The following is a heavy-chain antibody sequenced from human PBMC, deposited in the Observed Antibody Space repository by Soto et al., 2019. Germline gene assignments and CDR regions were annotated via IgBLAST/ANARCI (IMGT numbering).Heavy chain of an antibody. V-gene: IGHV1-69*13. CDR2: IIPIFGTA. CDR1: GGTFSSYA. D-gene: IGHD3-10*01. CDR3: AREGDSRYYGSGSYAFDI. J-gene: IGHJ3*02. Sequence: ASVKVSCKASGGTFSSYAISWVRQAPGQGLEWMGGIIPIFGTANYAQKFQGRVTITADESTSTAYMELSSLRSEDTAVYYCAREGDSRYYGSGSYAFDIWGQGTMVTVSS.